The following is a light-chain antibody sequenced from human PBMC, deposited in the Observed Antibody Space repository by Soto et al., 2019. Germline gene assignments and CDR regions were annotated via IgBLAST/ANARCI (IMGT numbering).Light chain of an antibody. CDR2: GAS. CDR3: QQYGSSPRT. CDR1: QTVSSSY. V-gene: IGKV3-20*01. J-gene: IGKJ1*01. Sequence: EIVLTQSPGTLSLSPGERATLSCRASQTVSSSYLAWYQQKLGQAPRLLIYGASNRATGIPDRFSGSGSGTDFTLTISRLEPEDVAVYYCQQYGSSPRTFGQGTKVEIK.